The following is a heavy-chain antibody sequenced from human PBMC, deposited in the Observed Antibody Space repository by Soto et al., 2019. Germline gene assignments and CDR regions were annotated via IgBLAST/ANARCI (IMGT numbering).Heavy chain of an antibody. CDR3: ARSAGYYYDSSGYPGDDAFDI. V-gene: IGHV3-48*03. CDR1: GFTFSSYE. CDR2: ISSSGSTI. D-gene: IGHD3-22*01. Sequence: PGGSLRLSCAASGFTFSSYEMNWVRQAPGKGLEWVSYISSSGSTIYYADSVKGRLTISRDNAKNSLYLQMNSLRAEDTAVYYCARSAGYYYDSSGYPGDDAFDIWGQGTMVTVSS. J-gene: IGHJ3*02.